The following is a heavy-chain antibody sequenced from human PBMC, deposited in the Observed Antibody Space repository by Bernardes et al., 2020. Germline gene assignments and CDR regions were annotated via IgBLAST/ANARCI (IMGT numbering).Heavy chain of an antibody. V-gene: IGHV3-9*01. Sequence: GGSLRLSCEASGLTLDKYAMHWVRQSPGKGLEWVSGISLDSDRIGYADSVKGRFTISRDNAKNSLYLQMNSLRVEDTGLYYCTKDRGPGGADVWGQGTTVTV. D-gene: IGHD3-16*01. CDR2: ISLDSDRI. CDR1: GLTLDKYA. CDR3: TKDRGPGGADV. J-gene: IGHJ6*02.